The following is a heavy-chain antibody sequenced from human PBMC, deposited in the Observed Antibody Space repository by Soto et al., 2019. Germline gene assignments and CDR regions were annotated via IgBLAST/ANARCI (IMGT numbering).Heavy chain of an antibody. Sequence: QLQLQESGPGLVKPSETLSLTCTVSGGSISSSTYYWGWIRQPPGKGLEWIGSVYFSATTYYNPSLKSRLTFSEDTSKNLFSLKLSSVTAADTAVYYCARHGLSSSGWTVAGFDYWGQGIVVTISS. CDR1: GGSISSSTYY. CDR2: VYFSATT. J-gene: IGHJ4*02. D-gene: IGHD6-19*01. V-gene: IGHV4-39*01. CDR3: ARHGLSSSGWTVAGFDY.